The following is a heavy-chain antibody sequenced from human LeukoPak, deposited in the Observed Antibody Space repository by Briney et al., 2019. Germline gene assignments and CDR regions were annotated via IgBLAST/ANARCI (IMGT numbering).Heavy chain of an antibody. CDR1: GYTLTELS. Sequence: ASVKVSCKVSGYTLTELSMHWVRQAPGKGLEWMGGFDPEVGETIYAQKFQGRVTMTEDTSTDTAYMELSSLRSEDTAVYYCATDPLNTAMVTGDYWGQGTLVTVSS. D-gene: IGHD5-18*01. CDR3: ATDPLNTAMVTGDY. CDR2: FDPEVGET. J-gene: IGHJ4*02. V-gene: IGHV1-24*01.